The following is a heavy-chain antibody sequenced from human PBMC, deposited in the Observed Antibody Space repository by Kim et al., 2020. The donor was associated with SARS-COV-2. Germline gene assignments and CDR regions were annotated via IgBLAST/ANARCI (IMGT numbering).Heavy chain of an antibody. V-gene: IGHV3-9*02. CDR3: SRRRGWYGDNSGMDD. CDR2: ISWNSVTV. D-gene: IGHD4-17*01. J-gene: IGHJ6*02. Sequence: GGSLRLSCVASGFSSDDSGMHWVRQAPGKGLEWVSGISWNSVTVAYADSVKGRFTISRDNAKNSLYLQMNSLRIEDTAMYFCSRRRGWYGDNSGMDDWGQGTTVTVSS. CDR1: GFSSDDSG.